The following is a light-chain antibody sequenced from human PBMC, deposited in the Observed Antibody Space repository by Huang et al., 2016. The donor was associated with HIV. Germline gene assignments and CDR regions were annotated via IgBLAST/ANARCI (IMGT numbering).Light chain of an antibody. J-gene: IGKJ2*01. CDR3: QQSRSFPHT. CDR2: SAC. V-gene: IGKV1-12*01. CDR1: QDISTW. Sequence: QSPSSLSASVGDRVTITCRASQDISTWLAWYQQKPGKAPKLLIYSACSLQSGVPSRFRGSGSGTDYILTINSLQPEDFATYYCQQSRSFPHTFGQGTKLEIK.